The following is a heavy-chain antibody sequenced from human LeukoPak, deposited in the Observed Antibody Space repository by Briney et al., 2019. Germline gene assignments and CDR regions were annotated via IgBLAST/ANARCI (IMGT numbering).Heavy chain of an antibody. CDR2: ISSSGSTI. Sequence: GGSLRLSCADSGLTFSSYAMSWVRQAPGKGLEWVSYISSSGSTIYYADSVKGRFTISRDNAKNSLYLQMNSLRAEDTAVYYCARDRYSSGWYGYFQHWGQGTLVTVSS. V-gene: IGHV3-48*03. CDR3: ARDRYSSGWYGYFQH. J-gene: IGHJ1*01. D-gene: IGHD6-19*01. CDR1: GLTFSSYA.